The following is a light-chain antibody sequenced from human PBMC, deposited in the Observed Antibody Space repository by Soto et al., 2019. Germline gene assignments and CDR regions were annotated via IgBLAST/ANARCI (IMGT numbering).Light chain of an antibody. V-gene: IGKV3-15*01. CDR3: QQYKNWPPLT. Sequence: EIVMTQSPATLSVSPGETATLSCRASQSVSYNLAWYQQKPGQGPRLLIYGAFTRATGIPARFSGSVSGTDFTLTISSLQSEDFAVYYGQQYKNWPPLTCGGGTKVEIK. J-gene: IGKJ4*01. CDR1: QSVSYN. CDR2: GAF.